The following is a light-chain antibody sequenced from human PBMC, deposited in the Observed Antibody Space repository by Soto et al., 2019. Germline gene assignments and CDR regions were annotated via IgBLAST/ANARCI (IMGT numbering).Light chain of an antibody. V-gene: IGLV2-11*01. CDR1: SSDVGGYNY. CDR3: CSYAGSYTYV. J-gene: IGLJ1*01. CDR2: DVS. Sequence: QSVLTQPRSVSGSPGQSVTISCTGTSSDVGGYNYVSWYQQHPGEAPKLMIYDVSKRPSGVPDRFSGSKSGNTASLTISGLQAEDEDDYYCCSYAGSYTYVLGTGTKVTVL.